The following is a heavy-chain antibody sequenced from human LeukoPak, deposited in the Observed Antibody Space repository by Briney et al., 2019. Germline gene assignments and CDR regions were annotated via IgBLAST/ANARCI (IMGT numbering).Heavy chain of an antibody. V-gene: IGHV4-4*08. Sequence: SETLSLTCTVSDDSITIYYWTWIRQPPGKGLEWIGYIDHTGSTNYYPSLKSRVTISVDTSKNQFSLKLNSVTAADTAVYYCARSVHISAPFDVWGQGTLVTVSS. CDR1: DDSITIYY. J-gene: IGHJ4*02. D-gene: IGHD2-21*01. CDR2: IDHTGST. CDR3: ARSVHISAPFDV.